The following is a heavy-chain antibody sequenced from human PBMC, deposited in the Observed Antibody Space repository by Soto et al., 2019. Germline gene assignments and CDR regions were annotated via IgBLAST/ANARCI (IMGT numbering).Heavy chain of an antibody. J-gene: IGHJ6*02. D-gene: IGHD2-15*01. V-gene: IGHV4-59*01. CDR3: ARDLGVRGGYYGMDV. CDR2: IYYSGST. CDR1: GGSISSYY. Sequence: QVQLQESGPGLVKPSETLSLTCTVSGGSISSYYWSWIRQPPGKGLEWIGYIYYSGSTNYNPSLKSRVPISVDTSKNQFSLKLSSVTAADTAVYYCARDLGVRGGYYGMDVWGQGTTVTVSS.